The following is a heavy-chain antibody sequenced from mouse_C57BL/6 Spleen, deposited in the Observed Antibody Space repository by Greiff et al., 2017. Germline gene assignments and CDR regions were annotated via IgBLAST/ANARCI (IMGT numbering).Heavy chain of an antibody. Sequence: QVQLQQSGPELVKPGASVKISCKASGYAFSSYWMNWVKQRPGKGLEWIGRIYPGGGDTNYNGKFKGKATLTADKSSSTAYMQLSSLTSEDSAVYFCSRKYYYGSGYGDFDFWGTGTMVTVSS. J-gene: IGHJ1*03. CDR3: SRKYYYGSGYGDFDF. CDR2: IYPGGGDT. V-gene: IGHV1-82*01. D-gene: IGHD1-1*01. CDR1: GYAFSSYW.